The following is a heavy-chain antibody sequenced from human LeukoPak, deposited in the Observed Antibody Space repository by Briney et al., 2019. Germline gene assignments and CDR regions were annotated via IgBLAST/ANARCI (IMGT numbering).Heavy chain of an antibody. CDR1: GGSISSSSYY. V-gene: IGHV4-39*01. D-gene: IGHD1-26*01. J-gene: IGHJ4*02. CDR3: ASRSSGSYYSPPHY. CDR2: IYYSGST. Sequence: SETLSLTCTVSGGSISSSSYYWGWIRQPPGKGLEWIGSIYYSGSTYYNPSLKSRVTISVDTSKNQFSLKLSSVTAADTAVYYCASRSSGSYYSPPHYWGQGTLVTVSS.